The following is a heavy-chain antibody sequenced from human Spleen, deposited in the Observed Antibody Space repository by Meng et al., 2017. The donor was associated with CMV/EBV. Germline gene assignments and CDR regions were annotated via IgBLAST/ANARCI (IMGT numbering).Heavy chain of an antibody. CDR1: GFTFSNYW. CDR3: ASTLWWPGRSDY. Sequence: GGSLRLSCAASGFTFSNYWMYWVRQAPERGLEWISGITDDGIYRHYVDSVKGRFTISRDNAKNSLYLQMNSLRAEDTAVYYCASTLWWPGRSDYWGQGTLVTVSS. V-gene: IGHV3-74*01. J-gene: IGHJ4*02. CDR2: ITDDGIYR. D-gene: IGHD2-21*01.